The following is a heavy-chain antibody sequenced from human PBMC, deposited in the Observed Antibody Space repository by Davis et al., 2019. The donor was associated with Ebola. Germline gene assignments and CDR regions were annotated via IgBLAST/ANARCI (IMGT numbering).Heavy chain of an antibody. Sequence: GGSLRLSCAASGFTFSSYWMSWVRQAPGKGLEWVANIKQDGSEKYYVDSVKGRFTISRDNAKSSLYLQMNSLRAEDTAVYYCARGAGWVDIVVVDAGVDYWGQGTLVTVSS. CDR2: IKQDGSEK. D-gene: IGHD2-15*01. CDR1: GFTFSSYW. V-gene: IGHV3-7*01. J-gene: IGHJ4*02. CDR3: ARGAGWVDIVVVDAGVDY.